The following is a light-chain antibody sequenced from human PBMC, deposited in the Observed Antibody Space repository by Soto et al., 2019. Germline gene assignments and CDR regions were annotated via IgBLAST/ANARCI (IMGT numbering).Light chain of an antibody. CDR3: QQYHDWSLT. V-gene: IGKV3D-15*01. CDR2: DVS. CDR1: QSVSSN. Sequence: EIVMTQSPATLSVSPGERATLSCRASQSVSSNFAWYQQRPAQAPRLLIYDVSNRATGVPTRFSGSGSGTEFTLTISSLQSEDFAVYYCQQYHDWSLTFGGGTRVEIK. J-gene: IGKJ4*01.